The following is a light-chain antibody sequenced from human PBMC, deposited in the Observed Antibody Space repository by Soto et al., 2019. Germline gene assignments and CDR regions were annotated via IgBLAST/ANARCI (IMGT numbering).Light chain of an antibody. CDR1: SSDVGGYNY. J-gene: IGLJ1*01. CDR2: EVS. CDR3: SSYTSSSTPYV. V-gene: IGLV2-14*01. Sequence: QSALTQPASVSGSPGQSITISCTGTSSDVGGYNYVSWYQQHPGKAPKLMIYEVSNRPSRVSNRFSGSKSGNTASLNISGLQAEDEADYYCSSYTSSSTPYVFGTGTKLTVL.